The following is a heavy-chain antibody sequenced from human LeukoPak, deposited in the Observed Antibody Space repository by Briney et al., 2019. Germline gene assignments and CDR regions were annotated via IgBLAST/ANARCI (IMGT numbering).Heavy chain of an antibody. CDR1: GFTFSGSA. CDR3: ARAGDDWGLTTPDAFDI. D-gene: IGHD2-21*02. J-gene: IGHJ3*02. V-gene: IGHV3-73*01. CDR2: IRSKANSYAT. Sequence: GGSLRLSCAASGFTFSGSAMHWVRQASGKGLEWVGRIRSKANSYATAYAASVKGRFTISRDDSKNTAYLQMNSLKTEDTAVYYCARAGDDWGLTTPDAFDIWGQGTMVIVSS.